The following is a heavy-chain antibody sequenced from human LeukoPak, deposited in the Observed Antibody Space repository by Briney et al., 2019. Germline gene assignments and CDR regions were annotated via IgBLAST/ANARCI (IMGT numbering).Heavy chain of an antibody. J-gene: IGHJ4*02. V-gene: IGHV3-21*01. CDR2: ISSSSSYI. CDR3: ARGGPYSSSWYGGYFDY. D-gene: IGHD6-13*01. Sequence: GGSLRLSCAASGFTFSSYSMNWVRQAPGKGLEWVSSISSSSSYIYYADSVKGRFTISRDNAKNSLYLQMNSLRAEDTAVYYCARGGPYSSSWYGGYFDYWGQGTLVTVSS. CDR1: GFTFSSYS.